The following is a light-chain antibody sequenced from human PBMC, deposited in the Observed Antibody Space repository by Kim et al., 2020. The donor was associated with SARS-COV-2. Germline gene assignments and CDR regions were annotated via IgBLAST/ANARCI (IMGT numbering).Light chain of an antibody. J-gene: IGLJ3*02. CDR3: QSYDSSLWV. Sequence: GKTVNISCARSSGSIASNYVQWYQQRPGSSPTTVIYEDKQRPSGVPDRFSGSIDSSSNSASLPISGLKTEDEADYYCQSYDSSLWVFGGGTQLTVL. CDR2: EDK. CDR1: SGSIASNY. V-gene: IGLV6-57*01.